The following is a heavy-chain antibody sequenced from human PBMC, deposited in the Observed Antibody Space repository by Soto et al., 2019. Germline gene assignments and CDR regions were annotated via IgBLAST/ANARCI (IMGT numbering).Heavy chain of an antibody. J-gene: IGHJ6*02. CDR3: ASRHSSSLEYYYYYGMDV. D-gene: IGHD6-6*01. CDR2: IIPIFGTA. CDR1: GGTFSSYA. V-gene: IGHV1-69*12. Sequence: QVQLVQSGAEVKKPGSSVKVSCKASGGTFSSYAISWVRQAPGQGLEWMGGIIPIFGTANYAQKFQGRVTITADXATXTXFMELSSLRSEDTAVYYCASRHSSSLEYYYYYGMDVWGQGTTVTVSS.